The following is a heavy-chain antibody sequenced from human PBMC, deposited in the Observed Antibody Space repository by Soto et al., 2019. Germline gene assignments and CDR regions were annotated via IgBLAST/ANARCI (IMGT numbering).Heavy chain of an antibody. CDR3: AVDVLLWFGEPRPYGMDV. CDR2: MNPNSGNT. CDR1: GYTFTSYD. D-gene: IGHD3-10*01. Sequence: QVQLVQSGAEVKKPGASVKVSCKASGYTFTSYDINWVRQATGQGLEWMGWMNPNSGNTGYAQKFQGRVTMTRNTSISTAYMELISLSSEDTAVYYCAVDVLLWFGEPRPYGMDVWGQGTTVTVSS. J-gene: IGHJ6*02. V-gene: IGHV1-8*01.